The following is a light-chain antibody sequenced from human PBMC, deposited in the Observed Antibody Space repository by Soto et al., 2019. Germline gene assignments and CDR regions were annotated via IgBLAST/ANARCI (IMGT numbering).Light chain of an antibody. V-gene: IGKV3-20*01. CDR3: QQYGSSPFT. J-gene: IGKJ3*01. Sequence: EIVLTQSPGTLSLFPGERATLSCGASQTVSGSYLAWYQQKPGQAPRLLIHGATNRATGIPDRFSGSRSGTDFSLTISRLEPEDSAVYYCQQYGSSPFTFGPGTKVEIK. CDR2: GAT. CDR1: QTVSGSY.